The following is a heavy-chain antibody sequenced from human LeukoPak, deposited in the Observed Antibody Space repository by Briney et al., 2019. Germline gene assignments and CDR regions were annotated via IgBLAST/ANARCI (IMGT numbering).Heavy chain of an antibody. CDR1: GFTFSIYA. V-gene: IGHV3-23*01. CDR2: ITSRGEST. D-gene: IGHD3-16*01. CDR3: ARDTHYGPADY. J-gene: IGHJ4*02. Sequence: GGSLRLSCAASGFTFSIYAMSWVRQAPGKGLQWVSSITSRGESTWYVDSVKGRFTISRDNSKNTLYLQMNSLRAEDTAVYYCARDTHYGPADYWGQGTLVTVSS.